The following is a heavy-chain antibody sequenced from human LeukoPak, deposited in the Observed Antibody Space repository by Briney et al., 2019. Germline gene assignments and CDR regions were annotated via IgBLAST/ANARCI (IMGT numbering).Heavy chain of an antibody. CDR2: ISWISGSI. CDR1: GFTFDDYA. J-gene: IGHJ5*02. CDR3: AKGAGNDYYDSSGYSSFDP. D-gene: IGHD3-22*01. Sequence: GGSLRLSCAASGFTFDDYAMHWVRQAPGKGLEWVSGISWISGSIGYADSVKARFTISRDNAKNSLYLQMNSLRAEDTALYYCAKGAGNDYYDSSGYSSFDPWGQGTLVTVSS. V-gene: IGHV3-9*01.